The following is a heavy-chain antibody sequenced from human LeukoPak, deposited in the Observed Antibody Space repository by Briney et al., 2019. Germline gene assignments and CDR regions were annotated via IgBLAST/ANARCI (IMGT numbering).Heavy chain of an antibody. Sequence: SQTLPLTCAVSGGSISSGGYSWSWIRQPPGKGLEWIGYIYHSGSTYYNPSLKSRVTISVDRSKNQFSLKLSSVTAADTAVYYCARYSSGWQYYFDYWGQGTLVTVSS. D-gene: IGHD6-19*01. V-gene: IGHV4-30-2*01. CDR2: IYHSGST. J-gene: IGHJ4*02. CDR3: ARYSSGWQYYFDY. CDR1: GGSISSGGYS.